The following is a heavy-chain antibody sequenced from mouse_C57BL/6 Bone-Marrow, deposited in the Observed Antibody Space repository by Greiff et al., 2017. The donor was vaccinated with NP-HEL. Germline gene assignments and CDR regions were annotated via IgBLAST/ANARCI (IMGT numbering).Heavy chain of an antibody. D-gene: IGHD1-1*01. CDR1: GYTFTSYW. V-gene: IGHV1-50*01. Sequence: QVQLQQPGAELVKPGASVKLSCKASGYTFTSYWMQWVKQRPGQGLEWIGEIDPSDSYTNYNQKFKGKATLTVDTSSSTAYMQLSSRTSEDSAVYYCAREGITTVVARDYWGQGTTLTVSS. J-gene: IGHJ2*01. CDR3: AREGITTVVARDY. CDR2: IDPSDSYT.